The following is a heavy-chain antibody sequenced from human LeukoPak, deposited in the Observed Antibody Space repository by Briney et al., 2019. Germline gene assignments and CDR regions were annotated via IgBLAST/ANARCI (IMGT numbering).Heavy chain of an antibody. CDR2: IIPILGSA. D-gene: IGHD3-22*01. CDR1: GGTFSSYA. Sequence: SVKVSCKASGGTFSSYAISWVRQAPGQGLEWMGWIIPILGSANYAQKFQGRVTITADESTSTAYMELSSLRSEDTAVYYCARDRDVYYDSSGGKFDYWGQGTLVTVSS. V-gene: IGHV1-69*11. J-gene: IGHJ4*02. CDR3: ARDRDVYYDSSGGKFDY.